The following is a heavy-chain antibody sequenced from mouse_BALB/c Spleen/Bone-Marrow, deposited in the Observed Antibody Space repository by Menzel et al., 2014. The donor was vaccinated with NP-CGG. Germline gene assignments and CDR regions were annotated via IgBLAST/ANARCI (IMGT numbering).Heavy chain of an antibody. Sequence: DVMLVESGGGLVQPGGSLKLSCAASGFTFSSYGMSWVRQTPDKRLELVATINSNGGSTYYPDSVKGRFTISRDNAKNTLDLQMSSLKSEDTAMYYCARDMITTRGFAYWGQGTLVTVSA. V-gene: IGHV5-6-3*01. CDR2: INSNGGST. CDR1: GFTFSSYG. CDR3: ARDMITTRGFAY. D-gene: IGHD2-4*01. J-gene: IGHJ3*01.